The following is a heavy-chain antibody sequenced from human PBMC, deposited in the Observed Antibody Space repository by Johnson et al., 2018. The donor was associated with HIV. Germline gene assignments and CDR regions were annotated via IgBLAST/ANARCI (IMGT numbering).Heavy chain of an antibody. CDR2: ISYDGSNN. CDR3: ARGSRYTHDNDDVYLLQAFDI. V-gene: IGHV3-30-3*01. CDR1: GFIFSKYN. Sequence: QVQLVESGGGFVKAGGSLRLSCEVSGFIFSKYNMAWIRQAPGKGLEWVAVISYDGSNNYYADSVKGRFTISRDNSKNTLYLHMNTLRADDTAVYYCARGSRYTHDNDDVYLLQAFDIWGQGTMVTVSS. J-gene: IGHJ3*02. D-gene: IGHD3-16*01.